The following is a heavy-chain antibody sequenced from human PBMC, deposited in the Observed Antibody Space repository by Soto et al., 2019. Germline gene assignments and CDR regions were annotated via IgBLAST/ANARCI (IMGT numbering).Heavy chain of an antibody. J-gene: IGHJ4*02. CDR2: INHSGST. D-gene: IGHD2-2*01. Sequence: SETLSLTCAVYGGSFSGYYWSWIRQPPGKGLEWIGEINHSGSTNYNPSLKSRVTISVDTSKNQVSLKLSSVTAADTAVYYCARGRRRYQLLGCYFDYWGQGTLVTVSS. CDR1: GGSFSGYY. CDR3: ARGRRRYQLLGCYFDY. V-gene: IGHV4-34*01.